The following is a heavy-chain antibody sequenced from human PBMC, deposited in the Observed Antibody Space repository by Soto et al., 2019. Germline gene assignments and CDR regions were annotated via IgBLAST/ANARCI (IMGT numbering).Heavy chain of an antibody. J-gene: IGHJ6*02. Sequence: ASVKVSCKASGYTFTSYYMHWVRQAPGEGLEWMGIINPSGGSTSYAQKSQGRVTMTRDTSTSTVYMELSSLRSEDTAVYYCARQVGAMSYYYYGMDVWGQGTTVTVSS. CDR2: INPSGGST. CDR1: GYTFTSYY. CDR3: ARQVGAMSYYYYGMDV. D-gene: IGHD1-26*01. V-gene: IGHV1-46*03.